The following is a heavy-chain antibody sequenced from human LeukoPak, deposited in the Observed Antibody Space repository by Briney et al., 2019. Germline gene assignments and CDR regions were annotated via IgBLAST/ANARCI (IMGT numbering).Heavy chain of an antibody. D-gene: IGHD6-25*01. CDR3: ARLYSSAARGYYYCMDV. CDR1: GYSFTSYW. V-gene: IGHV5-51*01. CDR2: IYPGDSDT. J-gene: IGHJ6*03. Sequence: GESLKISCKGSGYSFTSYWIGWVRQMPGKGLEWMGIIYPGDSDTRYSPSFQGQVTISADKSISTAYLQWSSLKASDTAMYYCARLYSSAARGYYYCMDVWGKGTTVTVSS.